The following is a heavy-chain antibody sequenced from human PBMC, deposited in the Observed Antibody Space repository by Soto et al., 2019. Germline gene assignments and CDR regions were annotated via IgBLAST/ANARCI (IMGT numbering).Heavy chain of an antibody. Sequence: PSVKVSCKASGYTFTSYDINWVRQATGQGLEWMGWMNPNSGNTGYAQKFQGRVTMTRNTSISTAYMELSSLRSEDTAVYYCARSIAARRGGISYYYGMDVWGQGTTVTVSS. V-gene: IGHV1-8*01. J-gene: IGHJ6*02. CDR1: GYTFTSYD. D-gene: IGHD6-6*01. CDR3: ARSIAARRGGISYYYGMDV. CDR2: MNPNSGNT.